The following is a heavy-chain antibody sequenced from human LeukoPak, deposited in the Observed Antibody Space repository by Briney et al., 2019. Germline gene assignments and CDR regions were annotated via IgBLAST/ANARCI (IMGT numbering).Heavy chain of an antibody. D-gene: IGHD2-2*01. V-gene: IGHV3-23*01. CDR1: GFTFSSYA. CDR3: EKLRSSSSSDAFDI. J-gene: IGHJ3*02. Sequence: GGSLRLSCAASGFTFSSYAMNWVRQAPGKGLEWVSGISGGGDATFYADSVKGRFTISRNNSKNTLYLHMNSLRAEDTAVYYCEKLRSSSSSDAFDIWGQGTMVTVSS. CDR2: ISGGGDAT.